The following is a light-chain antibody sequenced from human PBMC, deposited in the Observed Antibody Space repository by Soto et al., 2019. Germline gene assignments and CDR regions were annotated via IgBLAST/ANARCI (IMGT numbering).Light chain of an antibody. CDR1: SSDVGAYNS. V-gene: IGLV2-14*01. CDR2: DVT. Sequence: QSALTQPASVSGSPGQSIAISCTGTSSDVGAYNSVSWYQQYPGKAPKLMIHDVTNRPSGVSDRFSGSKSGNTASLTISGLEDEDEADYYCSSYTSSSSYVFGSGTKVTVL. CDR3: SSYTSSSSYV. J-gene: IGLJ1*01.